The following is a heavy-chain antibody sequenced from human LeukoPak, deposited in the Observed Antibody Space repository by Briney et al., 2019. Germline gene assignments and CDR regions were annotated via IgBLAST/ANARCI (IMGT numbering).Heavy chain of an antibody. D-gene: IGHD6-19*01. CDR3: ATTPGYSSGWYESGFGY. CDR2: ISGSGSST. J-gene: IGHJ4*02. CDR1: GFTFSSYA. Sequence: PGGSLRLSCAASGFTFSSYAMSWVRQAPGKGLEWVSVISGSGSSTYYADSVKGRFTISRDNSKNTLYLQMNSLRAEDTAVYYCATTPGYSSGWYESGFGYWGQGTLVTVSS. V-gene: IGHV3-23*01.